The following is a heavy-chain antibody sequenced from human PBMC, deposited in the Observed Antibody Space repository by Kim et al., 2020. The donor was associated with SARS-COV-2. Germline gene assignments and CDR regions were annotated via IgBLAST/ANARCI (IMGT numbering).Heavy chain of an antibody. CDR3: ARDRNTLSDYYYYGMDV. V-gene: IGHV3-33*01. CDR2: IWYDGSNK. J-gene: IGHJ6*02. Sequence: GGSLRLSCAASGFTFSSYGMHWVRQAPGKGLEWVAVIWYDGSNKYYADSVKGRFTISRDNSKNTLYLQMNSLRAEDTAVYYCARDRNTLSDYYYYGMDVWGQGTTVTVSS. CDR1: GFTFSSYG. D-gene: IGHD2-2*02.